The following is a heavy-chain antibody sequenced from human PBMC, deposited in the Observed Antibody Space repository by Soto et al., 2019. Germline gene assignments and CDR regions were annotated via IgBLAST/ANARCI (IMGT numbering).Heavy chain of an antibody. D-gene: IGHD3-10*01. CDR2: INHSGST. CDR3: ARGYGRNFVY. V-gene: IGHV4-34*01. CDR1: GGSFSGYY. Sequence: QVQLQQWGAGLLKPSETLSLTCAVYGGSFSGYYWSWIRQPPGKGLEWIGEINHSGSTNYNPSLKSRVTISVDTSKNQFSLKLSSVTAADTAVYYCARGYGRNFVYWGQGTRVTVSS. J-gene: IGHJ4*02.